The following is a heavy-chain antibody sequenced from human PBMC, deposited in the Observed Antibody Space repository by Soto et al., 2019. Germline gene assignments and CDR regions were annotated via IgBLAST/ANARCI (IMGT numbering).Heavy chain of an antibody. V-gene: IGHV3-11*06. CDR1: GFTFNDYY. CDR2: ISSSGTYT. D-gene: IGHD6-13*01. CDR3: ARGGAAAAVDF. Sequence: QVQPVESGGGLVKPGGSLRLSCAASGFTFNDYYMTWVRQAPGKGLEWVSFISSSGTYTNYADSVKGRFTISRDFAKNSLSLQMNSLRAEDTAVYYCARGGAAAAVDFWGQGTLVTVSS. J-gene: IGHJ4*02.